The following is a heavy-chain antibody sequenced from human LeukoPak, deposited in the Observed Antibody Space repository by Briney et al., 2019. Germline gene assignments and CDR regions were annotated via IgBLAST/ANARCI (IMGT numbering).Heavy chain of an antibody. J-gene: IGHJ6*04. V-gene: IGHV3-53*01. CDR3: ARVGDCSSTSCYYRPRKYYYYGTDV. CDR2: IYSGGST. CDR1: GFTVSSNY. Sequence: GGSLRLSCAASGFTVSSNYTSWVRQAPGKGLEWVSFIYSGGSTYYADSVKGRFTISRDNSKNTLYLQMNSLRAEDTAVYYCARVGDCSSTSCYYRPRKYYYYGTDVWGKGTTVTVSS. D-gene: IGHD2-2*01.